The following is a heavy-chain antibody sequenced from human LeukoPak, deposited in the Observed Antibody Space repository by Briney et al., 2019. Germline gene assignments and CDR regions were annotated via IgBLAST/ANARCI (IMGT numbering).Heavy chain of an antibody. D-gene: IGHD3-16*01. Sequence: GGSLRLSCAASGFTFSDNYMSWIRKAPGKGLEWVSFISISGATIHYADSVRDRLTISRDNAKNSLYLQMNSLRAEDMAMYYCARTIIGIYGSFEYYFDLWGQGTLVTVSS. CDR1: GFTFSDNY. CDR3: ARTIIGIYGSFEYYFDL. J-gene: IGHJ4*02. CDR2: ISISGATI. V-gene: IGHV3-11*01.